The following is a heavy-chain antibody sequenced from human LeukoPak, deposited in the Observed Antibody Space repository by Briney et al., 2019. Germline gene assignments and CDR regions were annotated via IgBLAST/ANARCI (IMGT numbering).Heavy chain of an antibody. V-gene: IGHV4-59*01. D-gene: IGHD3-10*01. Sequence: PSETLSLTCTVSGGSISSYYWSWIRQPPGKGLEWIGYIYYSGSTNYNPSLKSRVTISVDTSKNQFSLKLSSVTAADTAVYYCARYYRVPNYYYYYMDVWGKGTTVTVSS. J-gene: IGHJ6*03. CDR1: GGSISSYY. CDR2: IYYSGST. CDR3: ARYYRVPNYYYYYMDV.